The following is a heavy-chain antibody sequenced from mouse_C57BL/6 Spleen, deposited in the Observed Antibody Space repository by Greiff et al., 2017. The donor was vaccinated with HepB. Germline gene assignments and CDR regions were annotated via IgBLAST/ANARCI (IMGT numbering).Heavy chain of an antibody. J-gene: IGHJ2*01. Sequence: QVQLKQSGPELVKPGASVKISCKASGYAFSSSWMNWVKQRPGKGLEWIGRIYPGDGDTNYNGKFKGKATLTADKSSSTAYMQLSSLTSEDSAVYFCARSLHWDYFDYWGQGTTLTVSS. CDR1: GYAFSSSW. D-gene: IGHD4-1*01. CDR2: IYPGDGDT. V-gene: IGHV1-82*01. CDR3: ARSLHWDYFDY.